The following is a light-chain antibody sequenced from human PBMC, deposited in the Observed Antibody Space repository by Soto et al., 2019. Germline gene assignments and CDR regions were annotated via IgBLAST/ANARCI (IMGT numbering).Light chain of an antibody. CDR3: QQYGSSLLT. CDR2: GAS. CDR1: QSVSSSY. V-gene: IGKV3-20*01. J-gene: IGKJ4*01. Sequence: EIVLTQSPGTLSLSPGERATLSCRASQSVSSSYLAWYQQKPGQAPRLFIYGASSRATGIPDRFSGSGSGTGFTLIISRLEPEDFAVYYCQQYGSSLLTFGGGTKVEIK.